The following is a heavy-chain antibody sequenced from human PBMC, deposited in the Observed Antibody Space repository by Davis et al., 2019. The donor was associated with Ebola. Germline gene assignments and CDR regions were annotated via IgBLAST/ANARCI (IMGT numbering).Heavy chain of an antibody. CDR2: IYYSGST. CDR3: VRGGYCRGGSCTTHYYMDV. V-gene: IGHV4-30-4*08. Sequence: MPSETLSLTCTVSGGSVSSGRYYWSWIRQPPGKGLEWIGNIYYSGSTYYSPSLKTRVTISVDTSNNQFSLRLRSVTAADTAVYYCVRGGYCRGGSCTTHYYMDVWGKGTMVIVSS. CDR1: GGSVSSGRYY. D-gene: IGHD2-15*01. J-gene: IGHJ6*03.